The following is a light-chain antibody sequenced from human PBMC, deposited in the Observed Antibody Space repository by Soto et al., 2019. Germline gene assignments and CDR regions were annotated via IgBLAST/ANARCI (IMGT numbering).Light chain of an antibody. V-gene: IGKV1-5*03. CDR1: QSISNW. J-gene: IGKJ4*01. Sequence: DIQMTQSPSTLSASVGDRVTITCRASQSISNWLAWYQQKPGKAPKLLIYKASTLESGVPSRFSGSGSGTEFTLTISSLQPDHFATYYCQQYNSISLLTFGGGTKVEIK. CDR2: KAS. CDR3: QQYNSISLLT.